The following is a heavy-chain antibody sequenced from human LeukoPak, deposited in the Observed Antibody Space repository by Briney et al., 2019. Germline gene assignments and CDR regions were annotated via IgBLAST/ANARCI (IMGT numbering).Heavy chain of an antibody. V-gene: IGHV1-46*01. Sequence: ASGKVSCKASGYTFTSYYMHWVRQAPGQGLEWMGIINPSGGSTSYAQKFQGRVTMTRDTSTSTVYMELSSLRSEDTAVYYCARDGGGQLVRNWFDPWGQGTLVTVSA. D-gene: IGHD6-6*01. CDR1: GYTFTSYY. CDR2: INPSGGST. J-gene: IGHJ5*02. CDR3: ARDGGGQLVRNWFDP.